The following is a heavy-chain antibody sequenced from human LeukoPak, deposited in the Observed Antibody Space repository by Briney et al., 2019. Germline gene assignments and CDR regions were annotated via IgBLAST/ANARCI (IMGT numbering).Heavy chain of an antibody. D-gene: IGHD1-26*01. J-gene: IGHJ6*01. CDR1: GFTFTNYW. CDR2: ISGSGDNT. Sequence: GGSRRLSCAAYGFTFTNYWLTWVRQAPGKGLEWVSGISGSGDNTLYADSVKGRFTISRDNSKNTLYLEMNSLRAEDTAIYYCAKMKGHPLPKYYMDVWGQGTTVTVSS. V-gene: IGHV3-23*01. CDR3: AKMKGHPLPKYYMDV.